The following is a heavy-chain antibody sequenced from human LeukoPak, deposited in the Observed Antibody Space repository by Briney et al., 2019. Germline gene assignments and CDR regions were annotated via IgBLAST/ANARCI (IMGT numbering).Heavy chain of an antibody. V-gene: IGHV4-31*03. CDR1: GASISSGGYF. CDR3: ARAKAGPNWFDP. CDR2: IDYSGAT. D-gene: IGHD6-19*01. Sequence: PSETLSLTCTVSGASISSGGYFWSWIRQHPGKGLEWIGSIDYSGATYYNPSLKSRVIISVDTSDNQFSLNLGSVTAVDTAIYYCARAKAGPNWFDPWGQGTLVTVSS. J-gene: IGHJ5*02.